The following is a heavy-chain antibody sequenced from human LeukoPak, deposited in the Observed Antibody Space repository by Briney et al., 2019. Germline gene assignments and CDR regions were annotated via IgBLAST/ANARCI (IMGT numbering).Heavy chain of an antibody. V-gene: IGHV3-23*01. D-gene: IGHD5-12*01. CDR2: ISGSGDSI. CDR1: GFTFSSFA. CDR3: AREVGFMDV. J-gene: IGHJ6*03. Sequence: GGSLRLSCVASGFTFSSFAMTWVRQAPGKGLEWVSVISGSGDSIYYADSVKGRSTISRDNSKNTLYLQMNTLRAGDTAVYYCAREVGFMDVWGKGTTVTVSS.